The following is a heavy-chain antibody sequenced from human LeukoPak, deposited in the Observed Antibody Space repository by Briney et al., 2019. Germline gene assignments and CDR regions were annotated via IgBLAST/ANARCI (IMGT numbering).Heavy chain of an antibody. CDR2: INHSGST. CDR3: ARGSDSSGWAIDY. J-gene: IGHJ4*02. CDR1: GGSISSYY. D-gene: IGHD6-19*01. Sequence: PSETLSLTCTVSGGSISSYYWSWIRQPPGKGLEWIGEINHSGSTNYSPSLKSRVTISVDTSKNQFSLKLSSVTAADTAVYYCARGSDSSGWAIDYWGQGTLVTVSS. V-gene: IGHV4-34*01.